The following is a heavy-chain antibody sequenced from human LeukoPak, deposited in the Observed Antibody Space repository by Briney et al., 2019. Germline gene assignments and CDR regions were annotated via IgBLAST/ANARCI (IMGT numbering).Heavy chain of an antibody. J-gene: IGHJ5*02. V-gene: IGHV4-34*01. CDR2: INHSGST. CDR3: ARGAYGSGSYGDNWFDP. D-gene: IGHD3-10*01. CDR1: GGSFSGYY. Sequence: KSSETLSLTCAVYGGSFSGYYWSWIRQPPGKGLEWIGEINHSGSTNYNPSLKSRVTISVDTSKNQFSLKLSSVTAADTAVYYCARGAYGSGSYGDNWFDPWGQGTLVTVSS.